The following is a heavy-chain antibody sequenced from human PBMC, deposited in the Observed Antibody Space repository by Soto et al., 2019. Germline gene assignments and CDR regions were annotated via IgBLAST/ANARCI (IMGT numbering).Heavy chain of an antibody. V-gene: IGHV4-34*01. CDR2: INHSGST. CDR1: GGSFSGYY. J-gene: IGHJ3*02. Sequence: PSETLSLTCAVYGGSFSGYYWSWIRQPPGKGLEWIGEINHSGSTNYNPSLKSRVTISVDTSKNQFSLKLSSVTAADTAVYYCARIHLGDIVVVVAAQKGVCAIDIWGQGTMVTVSS. CDR3: ARIHLGDIVVVVAAQKGVCAIDI. D-gene: IGHD2-15*01.